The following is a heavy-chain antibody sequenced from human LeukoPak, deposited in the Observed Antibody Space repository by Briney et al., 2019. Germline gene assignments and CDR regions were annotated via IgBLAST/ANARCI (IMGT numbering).Heavy chain of an antibody. CDR3: ARFIAATKYNFFDP. J-gene: IGHJ5*02. V-gene: IGHV3-74*01. D-gene: IGHD6-13*01. CDR2: INSDGSSR. Sequence: GGSLRLSCAASRFTFSNYWMYWVRQAPGKGLVWVSRINSDGSSRTYADPVKGRFTISRDNARNTLYLQMNSLRAEDTALYYCARFIAATKYNFFDPWGQGTLVTVSS. CDR1: RFTFSNYW.